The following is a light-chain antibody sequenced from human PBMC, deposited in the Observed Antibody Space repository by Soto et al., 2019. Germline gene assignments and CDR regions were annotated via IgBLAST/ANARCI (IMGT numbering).Light chain of an antibody. J-gene: IGLJ2*01. Sequence: QSVLTQPPSVSGAPGQRVTISCTGSRSNIGAGYAVHWYQQLPGTAPKLLISDNTNRPSGVPDRFSASESGTSASLAITGLQAEDEADDYCQSDDTSLSASGFGGGTKQTVL. CDR3: QSDDTSLSASG. V-gene: IGLV1-40*01. CDR1: RSNIGAGYA. CDR2: DNT.